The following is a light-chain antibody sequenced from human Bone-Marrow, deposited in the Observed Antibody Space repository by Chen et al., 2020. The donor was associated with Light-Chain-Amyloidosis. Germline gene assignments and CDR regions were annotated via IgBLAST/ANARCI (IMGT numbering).Light chain of an antibody. CDR3: QVWDRSSDRPV. J-gene: IGLJ3*02. Sequence: SYVLTQPSSVSVAPGQTATIACGGNNIGATSVHWYQQTPGQAPLLVGYDDSDRPSGSPDRLSGSNSGNTATLTISRVEAGDEADYYCQVWDRSSDRPVFGGGTKLTVL. V-gene: IGLV3-21*02. CDR1: NIGATS. CDR2: DDS.